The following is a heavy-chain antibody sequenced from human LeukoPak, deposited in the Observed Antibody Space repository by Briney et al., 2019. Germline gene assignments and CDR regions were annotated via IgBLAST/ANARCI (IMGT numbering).Heavy chain of an antibody. D-gene: IGHD3-3*01. CDR3: ATSYYDFWSGYYKGYMDV. CDR2: INHSGST. CDR1: GGSFSGYY. V-gene: IGHV4-34*01. Sequence: SETLSLTCAVYGGSFSGYYWSWIRQPPGKGLEWIGEINHSGSTNYNPSLKRRLTISVDTSKNQSSLKPRSVTAADTAVYYCATSYYDFWSGYYKGYMDVWGKGTTVTVSS. J-gene: IGHJ6*03.